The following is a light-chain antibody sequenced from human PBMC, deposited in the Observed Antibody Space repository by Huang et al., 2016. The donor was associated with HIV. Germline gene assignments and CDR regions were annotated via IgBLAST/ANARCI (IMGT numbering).Light chain of an antibody. CDR2: AAS. CDR3: QQAVSFPLT. J-gene: IGKJ4*01. CDR1: QDINRW. Sequence: DIQMTQSPSSVSASVGDRISFTCRASQDINRWLACYQQKPGKAPKLLIYAASTLQGGVPSRFSGRVSGTGFTLTINNLQPEDFATYFCQQAVSFPLTFGGGTKVEIK. V-gene: IGKV1-12*01.